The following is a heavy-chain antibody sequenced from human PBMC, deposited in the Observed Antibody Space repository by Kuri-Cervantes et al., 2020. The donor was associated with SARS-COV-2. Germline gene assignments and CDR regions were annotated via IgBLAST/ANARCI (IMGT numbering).Heavy chain of an antibody. Sequence: GSSLKFSCAASGIFFSSYIMNWVRQAPGKGLEWVSAISGSGGSTYYADSVKGRFTISRDNSKNTLYLQMNSLRAEDTAVYYCAKGTLGRPIVGATLGAFDIWGQGTMVTVSS. CDR3: AKGTLGRPIVGATLGAFDI. V-gene: IGHV3-23*01. D-gene: IGHD1-26*01. CDR1: GIFFSSYI. CDR2: ISGSGGST. J-gene: IGHJ3*02.